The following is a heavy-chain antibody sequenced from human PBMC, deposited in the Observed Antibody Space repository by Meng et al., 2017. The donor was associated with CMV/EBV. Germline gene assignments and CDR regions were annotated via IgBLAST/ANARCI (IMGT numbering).Heavy chain of an antibody. J-gene: IGHJ6*02. Sequence: GESLKISCAASGFTFSSYSMNWVRQAPGKGLEWVSSISSSSSYIYYADSVKGRFTISRDNAKSSLYLQMNSLRAEDTAVYYCARGSSSSYYYYGMDVWGQGTTVTVSS. V-gene: IGHV3-21*01. CDR3: ARGSSSSYYYYGMDV. CDR2: ISSSSSYI. D-gene: IGHD6-6*01. CDR1: GFTFSSYS.